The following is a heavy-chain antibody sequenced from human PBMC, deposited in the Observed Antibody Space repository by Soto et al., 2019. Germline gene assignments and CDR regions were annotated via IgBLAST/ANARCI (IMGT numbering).Heavy chain of an antibody. V-gene: IGHV1-18*01. CDR2: SGAYNGNT. Sequence: QVQLVQSGAEGKKPGASVKVACKASGYTFTSYGISWGRQAPGQGLEWMGWSGAYNGNTDYAQKLQGRVTMTTATSTSTAYMELRSLRSDDTSVYYCARERGYGAYDSGYWGQGTLVTVSS. CDR1: GYTFTSYG. J-gene: IGHJ4*02. D-gene: IGHD4-17*01. CDR3: ARERGYGAYDSGY.